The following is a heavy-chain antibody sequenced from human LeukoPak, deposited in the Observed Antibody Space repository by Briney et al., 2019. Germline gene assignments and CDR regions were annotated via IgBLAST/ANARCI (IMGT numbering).Heavy chain of an antibody. CDR1: GGTFSSYA. Sequence: ASVKVSCKASGGTFSSYAISWVRQAPGQGLEWMGRIIPILGIANYAQKFQGRVTITADKSTSTAYMELSSLRSEDTAVYYCARFTVTTSYYYYGMDVWGQGPRSPSP. CDR3: ARFTVTTSYYYYGMDV. D-gene: IGHD4-17*01. J-gene: IGHJ6*02. V-gene: IGHV1-69*04. CDR2: IIPILGIA.